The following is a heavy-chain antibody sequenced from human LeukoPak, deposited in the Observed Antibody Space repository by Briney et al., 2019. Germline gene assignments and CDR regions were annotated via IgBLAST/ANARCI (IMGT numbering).Heavy chain of an antibody. V-gene: IGHV1-2*02. CDR2: INPNSGGT. CDR3: AGTSGYYYYYYMDV. D-gene: IGHD6-6*01. CDR1: GYTFTGYY. Sequence: GASVKVSCKASGYTFTGYYMHWVRQAPGQGLEWMGWINPNSGGTNYAQKFQGRVTMTRDTSISTAYMELSRLRSNDTAVYYCAGTSGYYYYYYMDVWGKGTTVTVSS. J-gene: IGHJ6*03.